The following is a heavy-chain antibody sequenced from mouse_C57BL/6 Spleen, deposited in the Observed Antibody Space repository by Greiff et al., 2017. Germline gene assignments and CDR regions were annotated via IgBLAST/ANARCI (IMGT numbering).Heavy chain of an antibody. J-gene: IGHJ2*01. CDR3: ARYPFDYDYDAGGYYFDY. Sequence: QVQLQQPGAELVKPGASVKMSCKASGYTFTSYWITWVKQRPGQGLEWIGDIYPGSGSTNYNEKFKSKATLTVDTSSSTAYMQLSSLTSEDSAVYYCARYPFDYDYDAGGYYFDYWGQGTTLTVSS. V-gene: IGHV1-55*01. D-gene: IGHD2-4*01. CDR1: GYTFTSYW. CDR2: IYPGSGST.